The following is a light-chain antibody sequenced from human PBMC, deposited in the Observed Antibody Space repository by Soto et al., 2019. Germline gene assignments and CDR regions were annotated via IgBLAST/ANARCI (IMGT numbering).Light chain of an antibody. CDR1: QSISSY. V-gene: IGKV1-39*01. CDR3: QQSYSTPPTT. J-gene: IGKJ1*01. CDR2: AAS. Sequence: DIQMTQTPSSLSASVGDRVTITCRASQSISSYLNWYQQKPGKAPKLLIYAASRLQSGVPSRFSGSGSGTEFTLTISRLQPEDFATYYCQQSYSTPPTTFGQGTKVEIK.